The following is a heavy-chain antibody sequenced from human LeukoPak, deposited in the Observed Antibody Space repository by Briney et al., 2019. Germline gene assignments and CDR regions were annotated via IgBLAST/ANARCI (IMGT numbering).Heavy chain of an antibody. J-gene: IGHJ6*03. CDR2: MNPNSGNT. CDR1: GYTFTSYD. D-gene: IGHD6-19*01. Sequence: ASVKVSCKASGYTFTSYDINWVRQATGQGLEWMGWMNPNSGNTGYAQKFQGRVTITRNTSISTAYMELSSLRSEDTAVYYCARGAYIRVRQQWLGYKSYYYYYMDVWGKGTTVTVSS. V-gene: IGHV1-8*03. CDR3: ARGAYIRVRQQWLGYKSYYYYYMDV.